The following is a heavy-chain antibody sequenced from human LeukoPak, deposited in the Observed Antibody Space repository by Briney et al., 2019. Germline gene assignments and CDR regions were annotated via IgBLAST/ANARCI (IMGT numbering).Heavy chain of an antibody. J-gene: IGHJ4*02. V-gene: IGHV3-23*01. CDR1: GFTFSSYA. Sequence: PGGSLRLSCAASGFTFSSYAMSWVRQAPGKGLEWVSAISGSGGSTYYADSVKGRFTISRDNSKNTLYLQMNSLRAEDTAVYYCAKVMGHYYDSSGYYYAKTFDYWGQGTLVTVSS. D-gene: IGHD3-22*01. CDR2: ISGSGGST. CDR3: AKVMGHYYDSSGYYYAKTFDY.